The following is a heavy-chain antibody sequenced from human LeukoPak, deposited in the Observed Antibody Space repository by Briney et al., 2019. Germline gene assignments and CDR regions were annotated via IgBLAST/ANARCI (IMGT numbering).Heavy chain of an antibody. J-gene: IGHJ6*02. V-gene: IGHV3-30*02. CDR2: IRHDESNK. CDR1: GFTLSSYG. Sequence: GGSLRLSCAASGFTLSSYGMHWVRQAPGKGLEWVASIRHDESNKYYGDSVKGRFTISRDNSKNTMYLQMNSLGAEDAAVYYCAKDQGAPVGYYYGMDVWGQGTTVTVSS. D-gene: IGHD1-26*01. CDR3: AKDQGAPVGYYYGMDV.